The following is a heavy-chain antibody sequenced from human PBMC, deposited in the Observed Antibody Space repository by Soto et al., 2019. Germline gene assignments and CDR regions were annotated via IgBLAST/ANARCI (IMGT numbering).Heavy chain of an antibody. D-gene: IGHD6-19*01. CDR2: IDSGGSTT. CDR3: DSPYMYSSGLYFYGMDV. V-gene: IGHV3-74*01. Sequence: EVQLVESGGGLVQPGGSLRLSCAASGFTFSRYWMHWVRQAPGKGLVWLSRIDSGGSTTYYADSVKGRFTISRDNDKDTVYLRMNSLRAEDTAVYYCDSPYMYSSGLYFYGMDVWGQGTTVTVAS. J-gene: IGHJ6*02. CDR1: GFTFSRYW.